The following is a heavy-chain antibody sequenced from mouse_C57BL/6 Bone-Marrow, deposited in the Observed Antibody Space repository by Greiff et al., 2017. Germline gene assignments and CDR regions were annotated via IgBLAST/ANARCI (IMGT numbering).Heavy chain of an antibody. CDR3: ARGGYGNYPLAY. CDR2: IRYDGSN. Sequence: EVKLQESGPGLVKPSQSLSLTCSVTGYSITSGYYWNWIRQFPGNKLEWMGYIRYDGSNNYNPSLKNRISITRDTSKNQFFLQLNSVTPEDTATYCCARGGYGNYPLAYWGQGTLVTVSA. J-gene: IGHJ3*01. CDR1: GYSITSGYY. D-gene: IGHD2-1*01. V-gene: IGHV3-6*01.